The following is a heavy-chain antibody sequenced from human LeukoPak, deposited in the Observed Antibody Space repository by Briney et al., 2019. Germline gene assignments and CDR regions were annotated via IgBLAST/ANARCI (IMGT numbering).Heavy chain of an antibody. CDR1: GGSISSGSYY. Sequence: SETLSPTCTDSGGSISSGSYYWSWIRQPAGKGLEWIGRIYTSGSTNYNPSPKSRVTISVDTSKNQFSLKLSSVTAADTAVYYCARDSEYCSGGSCYSGYYYYMDVWGKGTTVTISS. V-gene: IGHV4-61*02. CDR2: IYTSGST. CDR3: ARDSEYCSGGSCYSGYYYYMDV. D-gene: IGHD2-15*01. J-gene: IGHJ6*03.